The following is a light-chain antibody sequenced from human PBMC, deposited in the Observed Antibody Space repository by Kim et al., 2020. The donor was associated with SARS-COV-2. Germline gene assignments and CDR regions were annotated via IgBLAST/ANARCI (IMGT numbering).Light chain of an antibody. Sequence: ASVGDSVTITCRASQSISSWLAWYQQTPGKAPKLLIYKASSLESGVPSRFSGSGSGTEFTLTISSLQPDDFATYYCQQYNSYSGTFGQGTKVDIK. V-gene: IGKV1-5*03. J-gene: IGKJ1*01. CDR1: QSISSW. CDR2: KAS. CDR3: QQYNSYSGT.